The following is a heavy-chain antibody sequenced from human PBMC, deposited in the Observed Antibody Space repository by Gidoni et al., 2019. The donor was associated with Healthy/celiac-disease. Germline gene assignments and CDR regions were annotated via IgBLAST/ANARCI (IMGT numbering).Heavy chain of an antibody. V-gene: IGHV3-30*04. CDR1: GFTFSSYA. D-gene: IGHD3-22*01. CDR3: ARDPVPSSGYDY. J-gene: IGHJ4*02. CDR2: ISYDGSNK. Sequence: QVQLVESGGGVVQPGRSLRLSCEASGFTFSSYAMHWVRQAPGKGLEWVAVISYDGSNKYYADSVKGRFTISRDNSKNTLYLQMNSLRAEDTAVYYCARDPVPSSGYDYWGQGTLVTVSS.